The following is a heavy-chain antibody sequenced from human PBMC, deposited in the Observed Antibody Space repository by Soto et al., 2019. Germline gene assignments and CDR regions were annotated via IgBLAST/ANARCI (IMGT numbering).Heavy chain of an antibody. V-gene: IGHV1-2*04. CDR2: INPNSGGT. D-gene: IGHD6-13*01. J-gene: IGHJ5*02. CDR3: ARDLGRIAAAGTESWLDP. Sequence: ASVKVSCKASGYTFTGYYMHWVRQAPGQGLEWMGWINPNSGGTNYAQKFQGWVTMTRDTSISTAYMELSRLRSDDTAVYYSARDLGRIAAAGTESWLDPWGHGTLVTVSS. CDR1: GYTFTGYY.